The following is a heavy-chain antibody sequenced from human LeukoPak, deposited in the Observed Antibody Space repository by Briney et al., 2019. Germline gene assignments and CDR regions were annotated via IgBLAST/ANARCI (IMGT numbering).Heavy chain of an antibody. D-gene: IGHD3-22*01. Sequence: PSETLSLTCAVYGGSFSGYYWSWIRQPPGKGLEWIGEINHSGSTNYNPSLKSRVTISVDTSKNQFSLKLSSVTAADTAVYHCARGHTYYYDSSGPAYWGQGTLVTVSS. J-gene: IGHJ4*02. V-gene: IGHV4-34*01. CDR1: GGSFSGYY. CDR3: ARGHTYYYDSSGPAY. CDR2: INHSGST.